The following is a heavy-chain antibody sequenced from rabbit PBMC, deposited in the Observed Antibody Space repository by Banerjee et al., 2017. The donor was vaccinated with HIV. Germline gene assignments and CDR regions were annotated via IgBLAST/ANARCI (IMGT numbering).Heavy chain of an antibody. J-gene: IGHJ4*01. D-gene: IGHD6-1*01. V-gene: IGHV1S40*01. CDR2: IYAGSSGST. CDR3: AREEITYDYAGAAYANWYYFNL. CDR1: GFSFSSSYY. Sequence: QSLEESGGDLVKPGASLTLTCTASGFSFSSSYYMCWVRQAPGKGLEWIACIYAGSSGSTYYASWAKGRFTISKTSSTTVTLQMTSLTAADTATYFCAREEITYDYAGAAYANWYYFNLWGPGTLVT.